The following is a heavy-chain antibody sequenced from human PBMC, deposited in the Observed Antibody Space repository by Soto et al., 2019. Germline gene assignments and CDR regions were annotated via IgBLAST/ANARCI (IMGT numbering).Heavy chain of an antibody. D-gene: IGHD6-19*01. V-gene: IGHV4-39*01. CDR1: GGSISSSSYY. Sequence: QLLESGPGLVKPSETLSLTCTVSGGSISSSSYYWGWIRQPPGKGLEWIGSIYYSGSTYYNPSLKSRVTISVDTSKNQFSLKLSSVTAADTAVYYCARPVSESSGWFDAFDIWGQGTMVTVSS. CDR3: ARPVSESSGWFDAFDI. J-gene: IGHJ3*02. CDR2: IYYSGST.